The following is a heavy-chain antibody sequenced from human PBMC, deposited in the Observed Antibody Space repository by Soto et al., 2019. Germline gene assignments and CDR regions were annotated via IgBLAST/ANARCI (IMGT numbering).Heavy chain of an antibody. D-gene: IGHD2-15*01. CDR1: GGSISSYY. Sequence: QVQLQESGPGLVKPSETLSLTCTVSGGSISSYYWSWIRQPPGKGLEWIGYIYYSGSTNYNPSLKSRVTISVDTSKNQFSLKLSSVTAADTAVYYCARVRCSGGSCYYFDYWGQGTLVTVSS. J-gene: IGHJ4*02. CDR3: ARVRCSGGSCYYFDY. CDR2: IYYSGST. V-gene: IGHV4-59*01.